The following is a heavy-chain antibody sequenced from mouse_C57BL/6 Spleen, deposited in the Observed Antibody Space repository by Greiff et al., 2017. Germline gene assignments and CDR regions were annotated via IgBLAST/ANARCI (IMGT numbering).Heavy chain of an antibody. CDR2: IYPYNGVS. J-gene: IGHJ4*01. D-gene: IGHD1-1*01. Sequence: LVESGPELVKPGASVKISCKASGYSFTGYYMHWVKQSHGNILDWIGYIYPYNGVSSYNQKFKGKATLTVDKSSSTAYMELRSLTSEDSAVYYCARGGYGSTYYAMDYWGQGTSVTVSS. CDR1: GYSFTGYY. CDR3: ARGGYGSTYYAMDY. V-gene: IGHV1-31*01.